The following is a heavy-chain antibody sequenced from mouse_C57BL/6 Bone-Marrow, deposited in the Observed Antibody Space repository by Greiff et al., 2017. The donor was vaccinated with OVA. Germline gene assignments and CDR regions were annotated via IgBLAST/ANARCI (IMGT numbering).Heavy chain of an antibody. V-gene: IGHV1-55*01. CDR1: GYTFTSYW. CDR2: IYPGSGST. Sequence: QVQLQQPGAELVKPGASVKLSCKASGYTFTSYWITWVKQRPEQGLEWIGDIYPGSGSTNYNAKFKSKATLTVDTSSSTAYMQLSSLTSEDSAVYYCASSVYYSGGSCVFAYWGQGTLVTVSA. J-gene: IGHJ3*01. D-gene: IGHD1-1*01. CDR3: ASSVYYSGGSCVFAY.